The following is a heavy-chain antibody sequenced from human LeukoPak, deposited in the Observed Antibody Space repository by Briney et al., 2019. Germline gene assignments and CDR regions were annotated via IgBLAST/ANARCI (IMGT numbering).Heavy chain of an antibody. J-gene: IGHJ4*02. CDR3: ARDPPFMTTVPT. CDR1: GGSISSYY. CDR2: IYYSGST. Sequence: PSETLSLTCTVSGGSISSYYWSWIRQPPGKGLEWIGYIYYSGSTNYNPSLKSRVTISVDTSKNQFSLKLSSVTAADTAVYYCARDPPFMTTVPTWGQGTLVTVSS. D-gene: IGHD4-17*01. V-gene: IGHV4-59*01.